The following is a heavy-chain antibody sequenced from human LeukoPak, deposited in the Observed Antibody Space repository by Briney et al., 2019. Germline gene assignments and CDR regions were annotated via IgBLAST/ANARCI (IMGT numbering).Heavy chain of an antibody. CDR2: INHSGNT. CDR1: GGSFSGYY. J-gene: IGHJ6*02. CDR3: ARLVDTYGMDV. Sequence: SETLSLTCAVYGGSFSGYYWSWIRQPPGKGLEWIGEINHSGNTYYNPSLKSRVTISVDTSKNQFSLKLSSVTAADAAVYYCARLVDTYGMDVWGQGTTVTVSS. V-gene: IGHV4-34*01. D-gene: IGHD5-18*01.